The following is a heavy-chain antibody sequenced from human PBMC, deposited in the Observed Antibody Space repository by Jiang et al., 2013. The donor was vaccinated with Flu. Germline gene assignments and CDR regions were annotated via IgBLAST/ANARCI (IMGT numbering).Heavy chain of an antibody. D-gene: IGHD2-21*02. Sequence: VQLLESGGGLVQPGRSLRLSCAASGFTFDDYAMHWVRQAPGKGLEWVSGISWNSGSIGYADSVKGRFTISRDNAKNSLYLQMNSLRAEDTALYYCAKESCGGDCYQPRRYYGMDVWGQGTTVTVSS. J-gene: IGHJ6*02. CDR1: GFTFDDYA. CDR3: AKESCGGDCYQPRRYYGMDV. CDR2: ISWNSGSI. V-gene: IGHV3-9*01.